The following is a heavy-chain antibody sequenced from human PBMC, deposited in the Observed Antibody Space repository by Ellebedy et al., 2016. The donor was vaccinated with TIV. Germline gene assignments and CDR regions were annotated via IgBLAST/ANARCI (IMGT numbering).Heavy chain of an antibody. CDR2: INWNGGVT. J-gene: IGHJ4*02. Sequence: GESLKISCAASGFTFEDYGMSWVRQVPGKGLECVSGINWNGGVTHYADSVKGRFTISRDNSKNSLYLQMNSLRAEDTALYYCARDKGMQEMDYWGQGTLVTVSS. D-gene: IGHD2-8*01. CDR1: GFTFEDYG. CDR3: ARDKGMQEMDY. V-gene: IGHV3-20*04.